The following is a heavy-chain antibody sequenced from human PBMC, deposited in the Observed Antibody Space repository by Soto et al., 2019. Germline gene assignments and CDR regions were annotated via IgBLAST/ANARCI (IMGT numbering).Heavy chain of an antibody. V-gene: IGHV1-46*01. CDR3: ARLSSGWYREYYFDY. CDR2: INPSGGST. D-gene: IGHD6-19*01. Sequence: ASVKVSCKASGYTFTSYYMHWVRQAPGQGLEWMGIINPSGGSTSYAQKFQGRVTMTRDTSTSTVYMELSSLRSEDTAVYYCARLSSGWYREYYFDYWGQGTLVTVSS. J-gene: IGHJ4*02. CDR1: GYTFTSYY.